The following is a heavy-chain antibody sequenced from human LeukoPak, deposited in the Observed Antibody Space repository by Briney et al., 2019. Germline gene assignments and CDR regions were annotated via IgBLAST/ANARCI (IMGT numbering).Heavy chain of an antibody. D-gene: IGHD6-19*01. CDR1: GFTFSSYG. CDR2: ISGSGGST. Sequence: GGSLRLSCAASGFTFSSYGMSWVRQAPGKGLEWVSAISGSGGSTYYADSVKGRFTISRDNSKNTLYLQMNSLRAEDTAVYYCAKDEYLAYSSVFDDAFDIWGQGTMVTVSS. CDR3: AKDEYLAYSSVFDDAFDI. V-gene: IGHV3-23*01. J-gene: IGHJ3*02.